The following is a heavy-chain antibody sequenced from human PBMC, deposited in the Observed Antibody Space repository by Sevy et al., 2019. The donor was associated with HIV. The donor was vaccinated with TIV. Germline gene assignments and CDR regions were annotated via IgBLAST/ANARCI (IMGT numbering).Heavy chain of an antibody. CDR1: XXXXTXSX. V-gene: IGHV3-23*01. CDR3: TKDRVIYCXXISXQXXXX. CDR2: IXGXXXST. Sequence: GGSLRLSCAASXXXXTXSXMXWVRQAPGKXLEWVSTIXGXXXSTYYADSVKGRFTISRDNSKNTLYLRMNSLRAEDXXVYYCTKDRVIYCXXISXQXXXXWGQGTLVTVSS. J-gene: IGHJ4*02. D-gene: IGHD2-2*01.